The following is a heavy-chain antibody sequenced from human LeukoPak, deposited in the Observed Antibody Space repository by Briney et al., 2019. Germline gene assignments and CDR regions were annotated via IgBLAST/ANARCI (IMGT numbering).Heavy chain of an antibody. CDR3: AKGGLGSSWYFPYYFDY. V-gene: IGHV3-43*02. Sequence: GGSLRLSCAASGFTFDDYAMHWVRQAPRKGLEWVSLISGDGGSTYYADSVKGRFTISRDDSKNSLYLQMNSLRTEDTALYYCAKGGLGSSWYFPYYFDYWGQGTLVTVSS. CDR1: GFTFDDYA. CDR2: ISGDGGST. D-gene: IGHD6-13*01. J-gene: IGHJ4*02.